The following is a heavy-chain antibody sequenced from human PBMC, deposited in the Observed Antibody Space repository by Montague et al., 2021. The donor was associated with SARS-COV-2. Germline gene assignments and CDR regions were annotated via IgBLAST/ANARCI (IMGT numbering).Heavy chain of an antibody. Sequence: SLRLSCPASGFTVSSNYMSWVRQAPGKGLEWVSVIYSGGSTYYSXSVXGRFTISRHNSKNTLYLQMNSLRAEDTAVYYCARGLRIAAAGTGSGYYYGMDVWGQGTTVTVSS. V-gene: IGHV3-53*04. CDR1: GFTVSSNY. CDR2: IYSGGST. CDR3: ARGLRIAAAGTGSGYYYGMDV. D-gene: IGHD6-13*01. J-gene: IGHJ6*02.